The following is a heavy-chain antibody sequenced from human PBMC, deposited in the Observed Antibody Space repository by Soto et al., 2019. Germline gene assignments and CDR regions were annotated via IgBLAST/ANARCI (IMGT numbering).Heavy chain of an antibody. D-gene: IGHD1-26*01. CDR3: KRVGKFDH. V-gene: IGHV3-49*04. Sequence: GGSLRLSCTGSGFTFADYTMSWVRQAPGKGLEWVGLIRSEANGGTTHYAASVHGGFIISRDDSRGIAFLQMNNLKSEDKDVYSCKRVGKFDHWGQGTLVTVSS. CDR1: GFTFADYT. CDR2: IRSEANGGTT. J-gene: IGHJ4*02.